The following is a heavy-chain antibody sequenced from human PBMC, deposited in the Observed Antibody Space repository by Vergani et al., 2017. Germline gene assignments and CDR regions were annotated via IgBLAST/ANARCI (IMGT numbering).Heavy chain of an antibody. CDR2: ISSSGSTI. Sequence: VQLVESGGGLVQPGRSLRLSCAASGFTFSDYYMSWIRQAPGKGLEWVSYISSSGSTIYYADSVKGRFTISRDNSKNMLYLQMNSLRAEDTAVYYCARLSYDTTPYLQGGYDCWGQGTLVSVSS. CDR1: GFTFSDYY. V-gene: IGHV3-11*01. CDR3: ARLSYDTTPYLQGGYDC. J-gene: IGHJ4*02. D-gene: IGHD3-22*01.